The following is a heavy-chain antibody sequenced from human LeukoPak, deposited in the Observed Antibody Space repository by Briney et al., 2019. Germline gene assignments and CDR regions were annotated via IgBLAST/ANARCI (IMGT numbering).Heavy chain of an antibody. D-gene: IGHD1-26*01. CDR1: GGSISSYY. Sequence: SETLFLTCTVSGGSISSYYWSWIRQPPGKGLEWIGYIYTSGSTNYNPSLKSRVTISVDTSKNQFSLKLSSVTAADTAVYYCARVRFSGSYPYWFDPWGQGTLVTVSS. V-gene: IGHV4-4*09. CDR3: ARVRFSGSYPYWFDP. J-gene: IGHJ5*02. CDR2: IYTSGST.